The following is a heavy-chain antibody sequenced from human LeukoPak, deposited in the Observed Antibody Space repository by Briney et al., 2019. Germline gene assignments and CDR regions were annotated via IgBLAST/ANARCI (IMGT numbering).Heavy chain of an antibody. V-gene: IGHV3-23*01. CDR3: ARDSLWFGELLPDYFDY. J-gene: IGHJ4*02. Sequence: GGSLRLSCAASGFTFSSYAMSWVRQAPGKGLEWVSAISGSGGSTYYADSVKGRFTISRDNSKNTLYLQMNSLRAEDTAVYYCARDSLWFGELLPDYFDYWGQGTLVTVSS. CDR1: GFTFSSYA. D-gene: IGHD3-10*01. CDR2: ISGSGGST.